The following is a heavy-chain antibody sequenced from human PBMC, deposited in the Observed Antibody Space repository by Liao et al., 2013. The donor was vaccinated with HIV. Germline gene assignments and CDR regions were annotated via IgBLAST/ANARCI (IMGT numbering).Heavy chain of an antibody. CDR2: INHSGST. CDR1: GGSISSSSYY. Sequence: QLQLQESGPGLVKPSETLSLTCTVSGGSISSSSYYWGWIRQPPGKGLEWIGEINHSGSTNYNPSLKSRVTISVDTSKKQFSLKLSSVTAADTAVYYCARDSNYDFWSGYYTGIIAFDIWGQGTMVTVSS. J-gene: IGHJ3*02. CDR3: ARDSNYDFWSGYYTGIIAFDI. V-gene: IGHV4-39*07. D-gene: IGHD3-3*01.